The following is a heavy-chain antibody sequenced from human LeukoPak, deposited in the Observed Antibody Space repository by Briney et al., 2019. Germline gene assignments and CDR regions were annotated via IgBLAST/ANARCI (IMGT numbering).Heavy chain of an antibody. Sequence: PSETLSLTCTVSGGSISSYYWSWIRQPPGKGLEWIGYIYHSGSTKYNPSLKSRVTISVDTSKNQFSLKLSSVTAADTAVYYCARADGGNWFDPWGQGTLVTVSS. J-gene: IGHJ5*02. CDR1: GGSISSYY. V-gene: IGHV4-59*01. D-gene: IGHD2-15*01. CDR2: IYHSGST. CDR3: ARADGGNWFDP.